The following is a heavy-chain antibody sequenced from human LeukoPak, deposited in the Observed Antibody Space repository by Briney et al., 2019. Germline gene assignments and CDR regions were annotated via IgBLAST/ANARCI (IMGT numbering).Heavy chain of an antibody. J-gene: IGHJ4*02. CDR3: AVLYDDIDHNAY. CDR2: IHTNGRS. D-gene: IGHD2-15*01. Sequence: PSETLSLTCIVPGGSISGYSCSWLRQPAGKGLQWIGRIHTNGRSNYNPSLKSRVTMSVDTSKNHFSLKLASVTAADTAVYSCAVLYDDIDHNAYWGQGILVTVSS. V-gene: IGHV4-4*07. CDR1: GGSISGYS.